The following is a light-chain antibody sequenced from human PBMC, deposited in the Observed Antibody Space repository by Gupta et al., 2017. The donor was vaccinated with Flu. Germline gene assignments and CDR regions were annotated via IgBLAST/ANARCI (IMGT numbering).Light chain of an antibody. CDR3: QQYQNWPGGFT. Sequence: IVMTQSPATMSVSLGERATFSCSASQSVSSNLTWFQEKPSQAPRLLIYGASTRATGIPARFSGSGSGTEFTLTISILQSEDFAVDYCQQYQNWPGGFTFGPGTKVEIK. V-gene: IGKV3-15*01. J-gene: IGKJ3*01. CDR2: GAS. CDR1: QSVSSN.